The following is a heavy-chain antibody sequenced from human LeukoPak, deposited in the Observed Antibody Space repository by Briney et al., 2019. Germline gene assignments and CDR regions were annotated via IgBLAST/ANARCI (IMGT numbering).Heavy chain of an antibody. Sequence: ASVKVSCKASGYTFTSYDINWVRQATGQGLEWMGWMNPNSGNTGYAQKFQGRVTMTRNTSISTAYMELSSLRSEDTAVYYCARGLGYCSGGSCYNCCDPWGQGTLVNVSS. D-gene: IGHD2-15*01. J-gene: IGHJ5*02. CDR3: ARGLGYCSGGSCYNCCDP. CDR1: GYTFTSYD. V-gene: IGHV1-8*01. CDR2: MNPNSGNT.